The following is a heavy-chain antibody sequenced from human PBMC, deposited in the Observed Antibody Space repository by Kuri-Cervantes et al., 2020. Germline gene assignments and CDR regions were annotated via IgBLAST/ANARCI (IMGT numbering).Heavy chain of an antibody. D-gene: IGHD3-22*01. Sequence: SVKDSCKASGGTFRSYAISWVRQAPGQGLEWMGGIIPIFGTANYAQKFQGRVTITADKSTSTAYMELSSLRSEDTAVYYCASPYYYDSSGYYLGGGTSDAFDIWGQGTMVTVSS. CDR2: IIPIFGTA. J-gene: IGHJ3*02. CDR1: GGTFRSYA. V-gene: IGHV1-69*06. CDR3: ASPYYYDSSGYYLGGGTSDAFDI.